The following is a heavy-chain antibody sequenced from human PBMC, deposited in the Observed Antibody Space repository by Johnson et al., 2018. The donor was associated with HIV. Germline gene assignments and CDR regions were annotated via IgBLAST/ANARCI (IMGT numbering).Heavy chain of an antibody. CDR1: GFTFDDYG. V-gene: IGHV3-23*04. Sequence: VQLVESGGGVVQPGRSLRLSCAASGFTFDDYGMSWVRQAPGKGLEWVSTISGSGDDTYYADSVKGRFTISRDNSKNTLYLQMNSLRAEDTAVYYCARSSTVVTPHDIWGQGTMVTVSS. CDR3: ARSSTVVTPHDI. CDR2: ISGSGDDT. D-gene: IGHD4-23*01. J-gene: IGHJ3*02.